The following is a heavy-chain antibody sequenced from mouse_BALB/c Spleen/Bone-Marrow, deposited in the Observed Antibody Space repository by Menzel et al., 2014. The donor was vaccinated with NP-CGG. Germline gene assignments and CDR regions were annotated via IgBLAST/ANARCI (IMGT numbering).Heavy chain of an antibody. CDR2: ITYSGIS. CDR3: ARSYDYDGYYAMDY. J-gene: IGHJ4*01. D-gene: IGHD2-4*01. Sequence: ESGPGLVKPSQSLSLICTVTGYSITSDYAWNWIRQFPGNKLEWMGYITYSGISTYNPSLKSRISITRDTSKNQFFLQLNSVTTEDTATYYCARSYDYDGYYAMDYWGQGTSVTVSS. V-gene: IGHV3-2*02. CDR1: GYSITSDYA.